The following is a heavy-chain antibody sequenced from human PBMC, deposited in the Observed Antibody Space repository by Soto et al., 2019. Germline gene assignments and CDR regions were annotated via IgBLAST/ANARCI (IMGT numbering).Heavy chain of an antibody. CDR2: INPGNADT. D-gene: IGHD4-4*01. V-gene: IGHV1-3*01. CDR3: AIYLLVTEGALHDF. J-gene: IGHJ4*02. Sequence: GASVKVSCKASGDNFNAYGMHWVRQAPGQRLEWMGWINPGNADTTYSQKFQGRVTISWDTSTTTAYMELSTLRSDDTAVYFCAIYLLVTEGALHDFWAPGTLVPVS. CDR1: GDNFNAYG.